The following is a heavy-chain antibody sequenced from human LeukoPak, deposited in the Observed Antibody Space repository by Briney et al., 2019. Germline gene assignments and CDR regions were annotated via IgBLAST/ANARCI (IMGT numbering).Heavy chain of an antibody. CDR3: AKIYGYSSDWSDY. CDR2: IWYDGSNK. Sequence: GGSLRLSCAASGFTFSSYGMHWVRQAPGKGLEWVAAIWYDGSNKYYADSVKGRFTISRDNSKNTLYLQMNSLRAEDTAVYYCAKIYGYSSDWSDYWGRGTLVTVSS. D-gene: IGHD6-19*01. V-gene: IGHV3-33*06. J-gene: IGHJ4*02. CDR1: GFTFSSYG.